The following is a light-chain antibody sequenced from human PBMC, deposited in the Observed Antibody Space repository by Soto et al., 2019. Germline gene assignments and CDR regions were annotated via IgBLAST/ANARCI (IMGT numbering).Light chain of an antibody. Sequence: QLVLTQPPSASASLGASVKLTCTLSSGHNSYAIAWHQQQPEKGPRYLMKLNSDGSHSKGDGIPDRFSGSSSGAERYLTISSLQSEDEADYCCQTWSTDIRVFGGGTKVTVL. CDR2: LNSDGSH. CDR3: QTWSTDIRV. CDR1: SGHNSYA. V-gene: IGLV4-69*01. J-gene: IGLJ3*02.